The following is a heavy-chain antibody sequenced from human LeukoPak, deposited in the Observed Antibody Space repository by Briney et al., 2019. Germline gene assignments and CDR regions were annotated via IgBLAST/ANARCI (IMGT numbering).Heavy chain of an antibody. CDR2: INPSGGST. Sequence: ASVKVSCKASGYTFTSYYMHWVRQAPGQGLEWMGIINPSGGSTSYAQKFQGRVTMTRDTSTSTVYMELSSLRSEDTAVYYCARAMGTVTTRNYYYYYGMDVWGQGTTVTVSS. CDR3: ARAMGTVTTRNYYYYYGMDV. V-gene: IGHV1-46*01. CDR1: GYTFTSYY. J-gene: IGHJ6*02. D-gene: IGHD4-11*01.